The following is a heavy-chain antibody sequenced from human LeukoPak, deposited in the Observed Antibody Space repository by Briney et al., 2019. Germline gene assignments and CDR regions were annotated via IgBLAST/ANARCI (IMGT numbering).Heavy chain of an antibody. D-gene: IGHD3-3*01. Sequence: GGSLRLSCAASGFTFSNYWMTWVRQAPGKGLEWVANIKQDGSEKYYEDSVKGRFTISRDNAKNSLYLQINSLRAEDTAVYYCARDRHYDFWSGYYTPFNSWGQGTLVTVSS. CDR3: ARDRHYDFWSGYYTPFNS. V-gene: IGHV3-7*03. CDR1: GFTFSNYW. J-gene: IGHJ4*02. CDR2: IKQDGSEK.